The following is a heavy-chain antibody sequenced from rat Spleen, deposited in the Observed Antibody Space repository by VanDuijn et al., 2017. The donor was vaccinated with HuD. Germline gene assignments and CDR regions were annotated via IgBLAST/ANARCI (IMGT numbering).Heavy chain of an antibody. CDR1: GFTFGDYG. J-gene: IGHJ4*01. V-gene: IGHV5-7*01. Sequence: EVQLVESGGGLVQPGRSMKLSCADSGFTFGDYGMAWIRQAPKKGLEWVAYISYDGETTYYRNSVTGRFTISRDNAKSTLYLQMDSLRSEDTATYYCATLNYGGYRGYVMDAWGQGASVTVSS. CDR3: ATLNYGGYRGYVMDA. CDR2: ISYDGETT. D-gene: IGHD1-11*01.